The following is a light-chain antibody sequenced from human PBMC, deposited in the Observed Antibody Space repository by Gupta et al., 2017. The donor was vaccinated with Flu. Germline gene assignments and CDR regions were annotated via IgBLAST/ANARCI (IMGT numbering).Light chain of an antibody. CDR3: DSYGGLNTKI. CDR2: DVN. CDR1: RDNVGTYNF. J-gene: IGLJ1*01. Sequence: RDNVGTYNFVSCFQLHPGKAPKLIIYDVNKRPSGVPDRFSGSKSGNTASLTVSGLQAEDDADYYCDSYGGLNTKIFGTGTKVTVL. V-gene: IGLV2-8*01.